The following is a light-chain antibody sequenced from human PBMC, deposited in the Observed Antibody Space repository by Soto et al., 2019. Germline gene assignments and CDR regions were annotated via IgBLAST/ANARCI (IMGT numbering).Light chain of an antibody. CDR1: QTISSW. Sequence: DIQMTXSXXXXXGSVGDRVTXTCRAXQTISSWLAWYQQKPGKAPKLLIYKASTLKSGVPSRFSGSGSGTEFTLTISSLQPDDFATYYCQHYNSYSEAFGQGTKVELK. V-gene: IGKV1-5*03. J-gene: IGKJ1*01. CDR2: KAS. CDR3: QHYNSYSEA.